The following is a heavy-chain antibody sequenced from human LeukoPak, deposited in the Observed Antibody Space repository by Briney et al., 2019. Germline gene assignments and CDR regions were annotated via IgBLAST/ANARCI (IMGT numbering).Heavy chain of an antibody. D-gene: IGHD2-15*01. CDR2: INPNNGGT. CDR1: GYSFTGYY. V-gene: IGHV1-2*02. CDR3: ARGYCSAGDCYEFDH. Sequence: ASVKVFCKASGYSFTGYYMHWVRQAPGQGLEWMGWINPNNGGTNYPQNFRGRVTMTRDTSISTAYMELSRLRSDDTAVYYCARGYCSAGDCYEFDHWGQGTLVTVSS. J-gene: IGHJ4*02.